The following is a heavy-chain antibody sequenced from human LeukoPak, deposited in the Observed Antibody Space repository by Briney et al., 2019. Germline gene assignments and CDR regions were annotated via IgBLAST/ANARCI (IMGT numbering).Heavy chain of an antibody. CDR1: GFTFGDYA. Sequence: GGSLRLSCTTSGFTFGDYAMTWVRQAPGKGLEWVGFIRSKVNGGTPEYAASVKGRFTISRDDSKSIAYLQMNSLKTEDTAVYYCTGRRFGDYGLDVWGQGTTVIVSS. CDR3: TGRRFGDYGLDV. J-gene: IGHJ6*02. CDR2: IRSKVNGGTP. V-gene: IGHV3-49*04. D-gene: IGHD3-10*01.